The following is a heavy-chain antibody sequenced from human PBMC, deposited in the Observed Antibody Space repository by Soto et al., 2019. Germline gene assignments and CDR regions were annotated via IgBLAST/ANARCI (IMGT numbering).Heavy chain of an antibody. CDR1: GDSVSSNSAA. CDR2: TFYRSGWFN. CDR3: AKGGSLRPLTGYAFDS. Sequence: SQTLSLTCAISGDSVSSNSAAWNWIRQSPSRGLEWLGRTFYRSGWFNNYAVSVKGRISINPDTSKNQFSLQLNSVTPEDTAVYYCAKGGSLRPLTGYAFDSWGQETLVTVSS. V-gene: IGHV6-1*01. J-gene: IGHJ4*02. D-gene: IGHD5-12*01.